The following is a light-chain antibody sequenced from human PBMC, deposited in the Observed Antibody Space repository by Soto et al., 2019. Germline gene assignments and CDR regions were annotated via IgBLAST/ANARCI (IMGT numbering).Light chain of an antibody. V-gene: IGKV3-11*01. CDR2: DAS. J-gene: IGKJ5*01. CDR3: QQRSNWPPIT. CDR1: RSVSSY. Sequence: LTQGEGTRCLSPGPSVSLPCRASRSVSSYLAWYQQKPGQAPRLLIYDASNRATGIPARFSGSGSGTDFTLTISSLEPEDFAVYYCQQRSNWPPITFGQGTRLEIK.